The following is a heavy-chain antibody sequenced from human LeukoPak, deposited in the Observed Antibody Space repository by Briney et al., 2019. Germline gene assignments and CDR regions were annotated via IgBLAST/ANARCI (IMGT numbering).Heavy chain of an antibody. J-gene: IGHJ5*02. V-gene: IGHV3-20*04. CDR1: GFTFDDYG. CDR3: ARDLAAAPENWFDP. Sequence: GGSLRLSCAASGFTFDDYGMSWVRQAPGKGLEWVSDINWNGGSTGYADSVKGRFTISRDNAKNSLYLQMNSLRAEDTALYYCARDLAAAPENWFDPWGQGTLVTVSS. CDR2: INWNGGST. D-gene: IGHD6-13*01.